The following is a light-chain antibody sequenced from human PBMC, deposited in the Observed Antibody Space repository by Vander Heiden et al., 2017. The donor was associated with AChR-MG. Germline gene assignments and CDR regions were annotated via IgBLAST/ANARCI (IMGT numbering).Light chain of an antibody. J-gene: IGLJ2*01. CDR1: SSDVGSYNL. CDR2: EVS. V-gene: IGLV2-23*02. Sequence: QSALTQPASVSGSPGQSITISCTGTSSDVGSYNLVSWYQQHPGKAPKLMIYEVSKRPSGVSSRFSGSKSGNTASLTISGLQAEDEADYYCCSYAGSSTYVVFGGGTKLTGL. CDR3: CSYAGSSTYVV.